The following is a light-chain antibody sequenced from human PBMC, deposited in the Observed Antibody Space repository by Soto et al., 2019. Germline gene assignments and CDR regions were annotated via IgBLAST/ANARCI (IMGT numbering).Light chain of an antibody. Sequence: ELVLTQAPATLSLAPGERPALSCTASQSVSSSYLAWYQQKPGQAPRLLIYGASSRATGIPERFSGSGSGTDFTLTISRLEAEDFAVYYCQDYGSSPQTFGQGTKVDIK. J-gene: IGKJ1*01. CDR2: GAS. V-gene: IGKV3-20*01. CDR3: QDYGSSPQT. CDR1: QSVSSSY.